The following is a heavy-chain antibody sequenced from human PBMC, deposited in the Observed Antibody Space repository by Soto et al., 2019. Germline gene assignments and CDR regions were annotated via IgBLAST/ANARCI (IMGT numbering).Heavy chain of an antibody. Sequence: QVHLVQSGAEVKKPGSSVKVSCKASGGTFINHAINWVRQAPGQGLEWMGRIIPIFTTTNYAQKFQGRVTITADESTITAYMELSSLKYDDTAIYYCAREVAADGTFREDVFDIWGQGTMVTVSS. V-gene: IGHV1-69*12. CDR3: AREVAADGTFREDVFDI. D-gene: IGHD6-13*01. CDR2: IIPIFTTT. J-gene: IGHJ3*02. CDR1: GGTFINHA.